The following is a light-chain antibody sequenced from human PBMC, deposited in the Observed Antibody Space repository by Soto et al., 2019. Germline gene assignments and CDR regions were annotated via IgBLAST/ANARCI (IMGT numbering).Light chain of an antibody. Sequence: EIAMTPSPATLSVSPGVATTLSCRASQSVSSSYLAWYQQKPGHAPMLLIYGASSRATGIPGRFSGSGSGTDFTLTSSRLEPEDFAVYYCQHYGSSTVTFGQGTRLEIK. J-gene: IGKJ5*01. CDR1: QSVSSSY. CDR3: QHYGSSTVT. V-gene: IGKV3-20*01. CDR2: GAS.